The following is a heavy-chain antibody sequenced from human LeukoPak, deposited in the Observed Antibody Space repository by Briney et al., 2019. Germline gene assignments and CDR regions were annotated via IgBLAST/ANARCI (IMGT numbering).Heavy chain of an antibody. D-gene: IGHD4-17*01. J-gene: IGHJ4*02. V-gene: IGHV3-23*01. Sequence: GGSLRLSCAASGFTFGIYAMSWVGQAPGQGLDWVSAISARDGSTYYADSVKGRFTISRDNSKNTLYLQMNSLRAEDTAVYYCAKLLNDYGDYYFDYWGQGTLVTVSS. CDR3: AKLLNDYGDYYFDY. CDR1: GFTFGIYA. CDR2: ISARDGST.